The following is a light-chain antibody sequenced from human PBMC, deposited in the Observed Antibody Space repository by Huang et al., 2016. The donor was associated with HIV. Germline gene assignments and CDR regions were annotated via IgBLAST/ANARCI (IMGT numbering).Light chain of an antibody. Sequence: EIVLTQSPATLSLSPGERATLSCRASQSVSSYLAWYQQKPGQAPRLLIYDASNRATGIPARFSGSGSGTDFTRTISSLEPEDFAVYYCQQRSNWPPRTFGGGTKVEIK. V-gene: IGKV3-11*01. J-gene: IGKJ4*01. CDR1: QSVSSY. CDR2: DAS. CDR3: QQRSNWPPRT.